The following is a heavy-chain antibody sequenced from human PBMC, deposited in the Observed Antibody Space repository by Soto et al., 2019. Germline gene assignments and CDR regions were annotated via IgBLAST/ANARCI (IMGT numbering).Heavy chain of an antibody. CDR1: GFTFSTHG. V-gene: IGHV3-23*01. J-gene: IGHJ6*02. CDR3: AKGDRGGATRQVNYYYGMDV. CDR2: ISSSGGST. Sequence: GGSLRLSCAASGFTFSTHGMNWVRQAPWKGLEWVSAISSSGGSTYYADSVKGRFTISRDISKNTLLLQMNSLRAEDTAVYYCAKGDRGGATRQVNYYYGMDVWVQVTKVTVXS. D-gene: IGHD3-16*01.